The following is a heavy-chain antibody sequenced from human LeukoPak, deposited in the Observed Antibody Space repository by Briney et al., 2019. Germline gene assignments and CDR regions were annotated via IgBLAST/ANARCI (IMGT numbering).Heavy chain of an antibody. J-gene: IGHJ4*02. CDR1: GFTVSSNY. CDR2: IYSGGST. Sequence: GGSLRLSCAASGFTVSSNYMNWVRQAPGKGLEWVSVIYSGGSTYYADSVKGRFTISRDNSKNTLYLQMNSLRAEDTAVYYCASLGGSYYFDYWGQGTLVTVSS. D-gene: IGHD3-10*01. CDR3: ASLGGSYYFDY. V-gene: IGHV3-53*01.